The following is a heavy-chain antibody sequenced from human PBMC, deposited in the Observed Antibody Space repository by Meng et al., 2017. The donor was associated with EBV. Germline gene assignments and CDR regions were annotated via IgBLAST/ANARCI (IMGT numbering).Heavy chain of an antibody. J-gene: IGHJ4*02. D-gene: IGHD3-22*01. CDR1: GYTFTSYG. CDR3: ARDGRLYDTPSPFDY. Sequence: QVQLGQSGAGVKKPGASVKVSCKASGYTFTSYGISWVRQAPGQGLEWMGWISAYNGNTNYAQKLQGRVTMTTDTSTSTAYMELRSLRSDDTAVYYCARDGRLYDTPSPFDYWGQGTLVTVFS. CDR2: ISAYNGNT. V-gene: IGHV1-18*01.